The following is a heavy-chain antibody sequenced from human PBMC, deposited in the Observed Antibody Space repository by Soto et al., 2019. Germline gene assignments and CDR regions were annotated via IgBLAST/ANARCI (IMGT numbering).Heavy chain of an antibody. CDR3: ARLTEAVTTFVY. V-gene: IGHV3-7*03. CDR1: GFALSPYW. D-gene: IGHD1-1*01. CDR2: INQSGSVK. Sequence: GGSLRLSCEASGFALSPYWMSWVRQAPGNGLEWVASINQSGSVKHYVDSVRGRFTISRDNAKNSLFLQMNSLSAEDTAVYFCARLTEAVTTFVYWGQGTPVTVSS. J-gene: IGHJ4*02.